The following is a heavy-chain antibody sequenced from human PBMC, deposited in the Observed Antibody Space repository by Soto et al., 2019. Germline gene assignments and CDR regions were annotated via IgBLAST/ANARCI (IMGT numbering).Heavy chain of an antibody. CDR1: GFTFSSYS. J-gene: IGHJ5*02. V-gene: IGHV3-48*02. D-gene: IGHD2-8*01. Sequence: EVQVVESGGGLVQPGGSLRLSCAASGFTFSSYSMNWARQAPGKWLEWVSYISIGSSTIYYADSVKGRFTISRDDAKNSLYLQMNSLRDEDTAVYYCARDNGMAGSFDPWGQGTLVTVSS. CDR3: ARDNGMAGSFDP. CDR2: ISIGSSTI.